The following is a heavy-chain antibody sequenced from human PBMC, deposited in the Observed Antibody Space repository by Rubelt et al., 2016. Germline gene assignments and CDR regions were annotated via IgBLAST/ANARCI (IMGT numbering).Heavy chain of an antibody. CDR1: GGSISTNNYY. Sequence: QLQLQESGPGLVKPSETLSLTCTVSGGSISTNNYYWGWIRQPPGKGLEWIGSIYYSGTTYYNPSPKSRVTISLETSKNQFSLKLSLGTAADTAVYYCARLNYYGSVILYPWGQGTLVTVSS. CDR3: ARLNYYGSVILYP. D-gene: IGHD3-10*01. V-gene: IGHV4-39*01. J-gene: IGHJ5*02. CDR2: IYYSGTT.